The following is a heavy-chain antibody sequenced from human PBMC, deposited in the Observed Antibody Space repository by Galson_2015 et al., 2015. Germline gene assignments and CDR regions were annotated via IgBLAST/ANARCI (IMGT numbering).Heavy chain of an antibody. V-gene: IGHV4-30-2*01. D-gene: IGHD2-21*01. J-gene: IGHJ3*02. CDR1: GGSISSGGYS. Sequence: TLSLTCAVSGGSISSGGYSWSWIRQPPGKGLEWIGYIYHSGSTYYNPSLKSRVTISVDRSKNQFSLKLSSVTAADTAVYYCARREAAKYSIDIWGQGTMVTVSS. CDR2: IYHSGST. CDR3: ARREAAKYSIDI.